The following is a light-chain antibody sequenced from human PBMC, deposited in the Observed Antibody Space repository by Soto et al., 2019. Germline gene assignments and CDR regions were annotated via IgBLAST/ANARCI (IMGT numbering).Light chain of an antibody. V-gene: IGKV1-39*01. CDR3: QQTYTSRPWT. CDR2: GAS. Sequence: DIPVTQSPSSLSASVGDRVTITCRASQSINTFLNWYQQRPGKAPNLLIYGASNLQSGVPSRFSGSGSGTDFTLTISSLQPEDFATYYCQQTYTSRPWTFGRGTKMEIK. J-gene: IGKJ1*01. CDR1: QSINTF.